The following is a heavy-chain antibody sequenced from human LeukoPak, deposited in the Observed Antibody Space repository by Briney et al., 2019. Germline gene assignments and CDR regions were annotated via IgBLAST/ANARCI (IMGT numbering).Heavy chain of an antibody. J-gene: IGHJ4*02. D-gene: IGHD3-22*01. CDR3: ASLPRRYYDSSGYLDY. CDR2: IYYSGST. Sequence: SETLSLTCTVSGGSISSSSYYWGWIRQPPGKGMEWIGSIYYSGSTYYNPSLKSRVTISVDTSKNQFSLKLSSVTAADTAVYYCASLPRRYYDSSGYLDYWGQGTLVTVSS. V-gene: IGHV4-39*01. CDR1: GGSISSSSYY.